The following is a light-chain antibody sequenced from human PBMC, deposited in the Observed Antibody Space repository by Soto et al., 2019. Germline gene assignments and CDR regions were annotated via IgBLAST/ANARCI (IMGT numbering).Light chain of an antibody. Sequence: QSALTQPASVSGSPGQSITISCTGTSSDVGGYNYVSWYQQHPGKAPKLMIYEVSNRPSGVSNRFSGSKSGSTASLIISRLQTEDEADYYCVSYTSSTTDVFGTGTKLTVL. V-gene: IGLV2-14*01. CDR2: EVS. J-gene: IGLJ1*01. CDR3: VSYTSSTTDV. CDR1: SSDVGGYNY.